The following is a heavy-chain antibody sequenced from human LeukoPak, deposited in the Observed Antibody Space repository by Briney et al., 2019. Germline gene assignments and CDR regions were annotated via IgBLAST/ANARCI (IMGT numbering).Heavy chain of an antibody. D-gene: IGHD6-19*01. J-gene: IGHJ4*02. CDR1: GFTFNRNN. CDR3: ARETILAVAGDF. CDR2: ISSTSITM. Sequence: GGSLRLSCAASGFTFNRNNMNWVRQAPGKGLEWVSYISSTSITMYYADSVKGRFTISRDNAKNSLYLQMSSLRADDTAVYYCARETILAVAGDFWGQGTLVTVSS. V-gene: IGHV3-48*01.